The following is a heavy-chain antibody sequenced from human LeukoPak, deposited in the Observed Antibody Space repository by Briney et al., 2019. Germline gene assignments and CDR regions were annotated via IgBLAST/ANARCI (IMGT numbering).Heavy chain of an antibody. CDR2: LFPSGAA. D-gene: IGHD1-7*01. CDR3: ARGGGNSRIDQ. J-gene: IGHJ4*02. V-gene: IGHV4-4*07. Sequence: SETLSLTCTVSGGSVSSYYWNWIRQPAGKGLEWIGRLFPSGAADHNPSLKSRVTMSLDTSKNQFSLNLTSVTVADPAVYYCARGGGNSRIDQWGQGSLVTVSS. CDR1: GGSVSSYY.